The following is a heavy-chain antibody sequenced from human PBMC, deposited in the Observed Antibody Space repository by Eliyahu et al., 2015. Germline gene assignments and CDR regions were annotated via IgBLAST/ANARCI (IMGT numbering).Heavy chain of an antibody. Sequence: QVHLQQWGAGLLKPSETLSLTCAXNGESXIGYXWRWIRQPPGKGLEWIGEITHSGSTNYNPSLXSRVTISVDTPKKQFSLNLSSVTAADTAVYFCAGGLVGPTPKWGQGTLVTVSS. D-gene: IGHD1-26*01. V-gene: IGHV4-34*01. CDR1: GESXIGYX. J-gene: IGHJ4*02. CDR3: AGGLVGPTPK. CDR2: ITHSGST.